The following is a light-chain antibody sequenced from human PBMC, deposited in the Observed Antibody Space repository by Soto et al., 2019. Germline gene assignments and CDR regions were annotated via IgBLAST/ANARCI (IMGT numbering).Light chain of an antibody. CDR2: RAS. J-gene: IGKJ3*01. V-gene: IGKV1-5*03. Sequence: DIQMTQSPSTLSASVGDRVNITCRASESINGWLAWYQQKPGKAPKLLISRASDLQTGVPTRFSGSGSGTEFTLTISSLQTDAFATYYCQQYNSYFFTFGPGTKVDVK. CDR3: QQYNSYFFT. CDR1: ESINGW.